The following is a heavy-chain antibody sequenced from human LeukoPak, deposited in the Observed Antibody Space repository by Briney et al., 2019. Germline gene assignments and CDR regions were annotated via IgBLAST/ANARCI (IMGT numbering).Heavy chain of an antibody. CDR1: GLTFRSYA. J-gene: IGHJ4*02. CDR3: ARDYGDYRLFDY. V-gene: IGHV3-23*01. CDR2: ISGSGTTT. Sequence: GGSLRLSCAASGLTFRSYAMTWVRQAPGKGLEWVSSISGSGTTTYFADSVKGRFTISRDNSKNTLYLQMNSLRAADTAVYYCARDYGDYRLFDYWGQGTLVTVSS. D-gene: IGHD4-17*01.